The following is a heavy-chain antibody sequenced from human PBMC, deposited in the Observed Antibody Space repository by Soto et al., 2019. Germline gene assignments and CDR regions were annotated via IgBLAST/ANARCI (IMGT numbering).Heavy chain of an antibody. D-gene: IGHD3-3*01. CDR3: ARGGGVGVAGSAAFDM. V-gene: IGHV1-2*02. Sequence: QLHLVQSGAVVKKPGASVTVSCSASGYPVTAYYMHWVRQAPGRGLEWRGGINPATGAAKYTQTCKGRVPMNRDASTSTVFMELSGLTSEDTAVFYCARGGGVGVAGSAAFDMWGQGTLVTVSS. J-gene: IGHJ3*02. CDR2: INPATGAA. CDR1: GYPVTAYY.